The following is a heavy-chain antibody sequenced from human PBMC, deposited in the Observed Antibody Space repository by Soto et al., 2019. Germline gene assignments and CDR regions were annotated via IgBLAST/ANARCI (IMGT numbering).Heavy chain of an antibody. CDR3: ARDSGYDYSAFDI. Sequence: EVQLVESGGGLVKPGGSLRLSCAASGFTFSSYSMNWVRQAPGKGLEWVSSISSSSSYIYYADSVKGRFTISRDNAKNSLYLQMKSLRADDTSVYYCARDSGYDYSAFDIWGQGTMVTVSS. CDR2: ISSSSSYI. V-gene: IGHV3-21*01. D-gene: IGHD2-21*01. J-gene: IGHJ3*02. CDR1: GFTFSSYS.